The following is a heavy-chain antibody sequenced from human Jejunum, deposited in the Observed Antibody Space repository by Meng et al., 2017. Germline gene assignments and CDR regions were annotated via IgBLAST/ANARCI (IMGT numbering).Heavy chain of an antibody. CDR1: GFSFRSYA. CDR2: ISSGGIT. J-gene: IGHJ4*02. D-gene: IGHD1-26*01. CDR3: AKRLYSGTYYCLDS. Sequence: GGSLRLSCAASGFSFRSYAMSWVRQAPGKGLEWVSSISSGGITDYADSVKGRFTISRDNSNNSLYLQMNSLRAEDTDVYYCAKRLYSGTYYCLDSWGQGTLVTVSS. V-gene: IGHV3-23*01.